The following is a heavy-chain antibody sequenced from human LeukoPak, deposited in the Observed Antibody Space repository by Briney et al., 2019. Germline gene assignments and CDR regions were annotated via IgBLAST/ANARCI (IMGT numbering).Heavy chain of an antibody. Sequence: GGSLRLSCTVSGFTVSSNSWSWVRQAPGKGLEWVSFIYSGGNTHYSDSLKGRFTISRDNSKNTLYLQMNSLRVEDTVVYYCAKVPKLPSISMIRGVRVPYYMDVWGKGTTVTISS. V-gene: IGHV3-53*01. CDR1: GFTVSSNS. CDR3: AKVPKLPSISMIRGVRVPYYMDV. D-gene: IGHD3-10*01. CDR2: IYSGGNT. J-gene: IGHJ6*03.